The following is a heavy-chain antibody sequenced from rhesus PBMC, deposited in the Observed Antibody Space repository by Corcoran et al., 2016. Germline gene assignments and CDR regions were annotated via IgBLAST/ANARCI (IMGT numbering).Heavy chain of an antibody. D-gene: IGHD3-3*01. CDR1: GYSISSGYF. CDR3: ARAVLQFLEWFKGYFDY. CDR2: IRRGESK. V-gene: IGHV4-99*02. Sequence: QVQLQESGPGLVKPSETLSLTCSVSGYSISSGYFCGWIRQPPGKGLECIGHIRRGESKYLNTSLKSRVTISTDTSKNQFSLKRSSVTAADTAVYYCARAVLQFLEWFKGYFDYWGQGVLVTVSS. J-gene: IGHJ4*01.